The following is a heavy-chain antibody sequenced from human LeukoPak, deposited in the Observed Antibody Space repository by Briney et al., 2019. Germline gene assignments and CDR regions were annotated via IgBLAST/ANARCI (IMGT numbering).Heavy chain of an antibody. CDR2: ISDSGGGT. Sequence: PGGSLRLSCAASGFTFNTYSMNWARQAPGKGLEWVSTISDSGGGTYYADSVKGRFTISRDNAKNSLYLQMNSLRAEDTAVYYCARVVGGTAAGNYYMDVWGKGTTVTVSS. J-gene: IGHJ6*03. CDR3: ARVVGGTAAGNYYMDV. CDR1: GFTFNTYS. D-gene: IGHD6-13*01. V-gene: IGHV3-21*01.